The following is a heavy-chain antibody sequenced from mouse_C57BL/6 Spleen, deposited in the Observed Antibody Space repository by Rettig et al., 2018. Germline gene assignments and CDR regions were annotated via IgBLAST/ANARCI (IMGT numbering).Heavy chain of an antibody. CDR2: INPYNGGT. Sequence: EVQLQQSGPVLVKPGASVKMSCKASGYTFTDYYMNWVKQSHGKSLEWIGVINPYNGGTSYNQKFKGKATLTVDKSSSTAYMELNSLTSEDSAVYYCARDGNYDRDYWGQGTTLTVSS. CDR3: ARDGNYDRDY. CDR1: GYTFTDYY. J-gene: IGHJ2*01. D-gene: IGHD2-1*01. V-gene: IGHV1-19*01.